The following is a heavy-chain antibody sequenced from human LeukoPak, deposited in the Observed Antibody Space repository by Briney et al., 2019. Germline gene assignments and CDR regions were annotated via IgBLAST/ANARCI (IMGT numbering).Heavy chain of an antibody. D-gene: IGHD2-2*01. V-gene: IGHV3-30*03. CDR2: ISYDGSNK. CDR1: GFTFSSYG. Sequence: GGSLRLSFAASGFTFSSYGMHWVRQAPGKGLGWVAVISYDGSNKYYADSVKGRFTISRDNSKNTLYLQMNSLRAEDTAVYYCATYSSRNAREFQSWGQGTLVTVSS. CDR3: ATYSSRNAREFQS. J-gene: IGHJ1*01.